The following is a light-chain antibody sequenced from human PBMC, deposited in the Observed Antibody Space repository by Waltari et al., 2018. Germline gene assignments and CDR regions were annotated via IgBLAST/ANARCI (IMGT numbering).Light chain of an antibody. Sequence: QSALTQPASVSGSPGQSITISSTGTSRDLGNFNLVSWYQQHPAKVPKLIIYEVSKRPSGVSNHFSGSKSGNTASLTISGLQAEDEADYFCSSYAGGYGFGGGTKLTVL. J-gene: IGLJ2*01. CDR2: EVS. CDR1: SRDLGNFNL. CDR3: SSYAGGYG. V-gene: IGLV2-14*02.